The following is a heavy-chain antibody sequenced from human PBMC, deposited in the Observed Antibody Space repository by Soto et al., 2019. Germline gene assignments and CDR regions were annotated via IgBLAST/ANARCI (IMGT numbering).Heavy chain of an antibody. CDR1: GFTFSSYW. J-gene: IGHJ6*02. CDR2: INSDGSST. D-gene: IGHD3-3*01. V-gene: IGHV3-74*01. Sequence: EVQLVESGGGLVQPGGSLRLSCAAPGFTFSSYWMHWVRQAPGKGLVWVSRINSDGSSTSYADFVKGRFTISRDNAKNTLDLEMNSLRAEGTAVYYCAKDRWDFGVGDVWGQGTTVTVSS. CDR3: AKDRWDFGVGDV.